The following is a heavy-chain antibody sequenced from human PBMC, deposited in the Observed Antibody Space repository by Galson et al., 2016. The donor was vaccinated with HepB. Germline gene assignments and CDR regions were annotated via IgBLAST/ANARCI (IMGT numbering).Heavy chain of an antibody. CDR2: IYYSGST. Sequence: SETLSLTCTVSGGSISRSSYYWAWIRQPPGKGLEWIGSIYYSGSTYYNPSLKSRVTISVDTSKNQFSLNLTSVTAADTAVYYCARVDLLGKPAAMRVWGPGTTVIVSS. CDR1: GGSISRSSYY. CDR3: ARVDLLGKPAAMRV. D-gene: IGHD2-2*01. V-gene: IGHV4-39*07. J-gene: IGHJ6*02.